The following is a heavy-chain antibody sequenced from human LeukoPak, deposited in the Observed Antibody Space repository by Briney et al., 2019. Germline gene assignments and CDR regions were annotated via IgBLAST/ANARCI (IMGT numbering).Heavy chain of an antibody. D-gene: IGHD2-15*01. CDR2: INPNSGGT. Sequence: GASVKVSCKASGYTFTGYYMHWVRLAPGQGLEWMGWINPNSGGTNYAQKFQGRVTMTRDTSISTAYMELSRLRSDDTAVYYCARASCSGGSCYSSLGYWGQGTLVTVSS. CDR1: GYTFTGYY. V-gene: IGHV1-2*02. J-gene: IGHJ4*02. CDR3: ARASCSGGSCYSSLGY.